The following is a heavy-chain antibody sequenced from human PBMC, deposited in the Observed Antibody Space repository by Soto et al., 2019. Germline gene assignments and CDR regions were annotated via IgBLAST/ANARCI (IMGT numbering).Heavy chain of an antibody. V-gene: IGHV1-69*02. CDR1: GDTFSFYS. J-gene: IGHJ4*02. D-gene: IGHD3-10*01. CDR3: ATSYGSGSRAFDY. Sequence: QVQLVQSGAEVKKPGSSVKVSCKASGDTFSFYSINWVRQAPGLGLEWMGRFNPILSMSNSAQKFQGRVTVTPDXXTSTAYMVLSSLRSEDTAMYYCATSYGSGSRAFDYWGQGALVTVSS. CDR2: FNPILSMS.